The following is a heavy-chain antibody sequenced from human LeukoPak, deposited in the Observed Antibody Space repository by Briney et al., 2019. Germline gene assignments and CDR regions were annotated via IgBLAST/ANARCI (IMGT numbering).Heavy chain of an antibody. Sequence: GGSLRLSCAASGFTFSSYWMSWVRQAPGKGLEWVSAISGSGGSTYYADSVKGRFTISRDNSKNTLYLQMNSLRAEDTAVYCCAKGGRTIAAAGTGLNFDYWGQGTLVTVSS. CDR3: AKGGRTIAAAGTGLNFDY. D-gene: IGHD6-13*01. J-gene: IGHJ4*02. CDR2: ISGSGGST. CDR1: GFTFSSYW. V-gene: IGHV3-23*01.